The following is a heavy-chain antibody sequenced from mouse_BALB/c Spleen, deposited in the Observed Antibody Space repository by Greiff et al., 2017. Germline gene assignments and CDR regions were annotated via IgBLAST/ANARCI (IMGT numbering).Heavy chain of an antibody. J-gene: IGHJ4*01. V-gene: IGHV1-54*01. CDR3: ARCGDYYAMDY. Sequence: QVQLKQSGAELVRPGTSVKVSCKASGYAFTNYLIEWVKQRPGQGLEWIGVINPGSGGTNYNEKFKGKATLTADKSSSTAYMQLSSLTSDDSAVYFCARCGDYYAMDYWGQGTSVTVSS. CDR2: INPGSGGT. CDR1: GYAFTNYL.